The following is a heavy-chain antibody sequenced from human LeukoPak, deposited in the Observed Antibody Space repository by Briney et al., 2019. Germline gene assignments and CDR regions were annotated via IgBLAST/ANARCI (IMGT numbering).Heavy chain of an antibody. V-gene: IGHV4-34*01. J-gene: IGHJ5*02. CDR1: GGSFSGYY. D-gene: IGHD2-2*02. CDR3: ARDSYKPDIVVVPAAIGAVGWFDP. CDR2: INHSGST. Sequence: SETLSLPCAVYGGSFSGYYWSWIRQPPGKGLEWIGEINHSGSTNYNPSLKSRVTISVDTSKNQFSLKLSSVTAADTAVYYCARDSYKPDIVVVPAAIGAVGWFDPWGQGTLVTVSS.